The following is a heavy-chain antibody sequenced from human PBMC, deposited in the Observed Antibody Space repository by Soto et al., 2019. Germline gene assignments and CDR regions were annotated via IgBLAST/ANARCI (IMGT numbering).Heavy chain of an antibody. CDR2: TYYRSKWYN. J-gene: IGHJ6*02. V-gene: IGHV6-1*01. CDR3: ARGRIAARGYGMDV. D-gene: IGHD6-6*01. Sequence: SQTLSLPCAISGDSVSSNSAAWNWSRQSPSRGLEWLGRTYYRSKWYNDYAVSVHSRISINPDTAKNQFSLQMNSVTPEDTAVYYCARGRIAARGYGMDVWGQGTTVTVSS. CDR1: GDSVSSNSAA.